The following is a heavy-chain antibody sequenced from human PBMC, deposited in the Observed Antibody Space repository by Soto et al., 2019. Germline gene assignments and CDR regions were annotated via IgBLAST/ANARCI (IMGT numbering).Heavy chain of an antibody. CDR3: ARGTYRSKTDFDY. CDR1: GFTFSDYY. CDR2: ISSSSGTI. D-gene: IGHD6-13*01. V-gene: IGHV3-11*01. J-gene: IGHJ4*02. Sequence: GGSLRLSCAASGFTFSDYYMTWIRQAPGSGLEWVSYISSSSGTISYANSVKGRFTVSRDNAQNSLYLQMTSLRAEDTAVYYCARGTYRSKTDFDYWGQGTLVTSPQ.